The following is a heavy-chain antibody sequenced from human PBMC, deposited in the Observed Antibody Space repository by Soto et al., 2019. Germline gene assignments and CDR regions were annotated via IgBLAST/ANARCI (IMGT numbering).Heavy chain of an antibody. J-gene: IGHJ4*02. Sequence: ASVKVSCKASGYRFTNHGISWVRQAPGQGLEWMGWISGNDGKTKYARKIQGRVTMTTDTSTSTAYMEMNSLRHDDTAVYYCARDFYPLAYYFDYWGQGTLVTVSS. V-gene: IGHV1-18*01. CDR2: ISGNDGKT. CDR1: GYRFTNHG. CDR3: ARDFYPLAYYFDY.